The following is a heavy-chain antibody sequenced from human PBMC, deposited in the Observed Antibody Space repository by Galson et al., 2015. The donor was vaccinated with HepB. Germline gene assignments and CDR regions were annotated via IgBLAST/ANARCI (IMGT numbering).Heavy chain of an antibody. CDR3: ARHFPPFLYGSGSYYQSYYYYGMDV. D-gene: IGHD3-10*01. J-gene: IGHJ6*02. CDR1: GYSFTSYW. Sequence: QSGAEVKKPGESLKISCKGSGYSFTSYWIGWVRQMPGKGLEWMGIIYPGDSDTRYSPSFQGQVTISADKSISTAYLQWSSLKASDTAMYYCARHFPPFLYGSGSYYQSYYYYGMDVWGQGTTVTVSS. V-gene: IGHV5-51*01. CDR2: IYPGDSDT.